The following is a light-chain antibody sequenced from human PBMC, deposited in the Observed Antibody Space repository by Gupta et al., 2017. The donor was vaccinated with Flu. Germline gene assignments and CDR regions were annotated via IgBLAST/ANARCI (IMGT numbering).Light chain of an antibody. V-gene: IGKV4-1*01. CDR3: QQSLDALS. CDR1: QSVVYSFNNKNY. Sequence: TVTPQSPVSLPVSLVDRATINFYCSQSVVYSFNNKNYLDWYQQKPRQPPKLLIAWASIRESGVPDRFSGSGSGTDFTLTISSLQAEDVAVYYCQQSLDALSFGGGTKVEIK. CDR2: WAS. J-gene: IGKJ4*01.